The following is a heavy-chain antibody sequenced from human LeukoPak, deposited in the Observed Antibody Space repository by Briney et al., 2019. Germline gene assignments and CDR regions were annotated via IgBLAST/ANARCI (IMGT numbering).Heavy chain of an antibody. V-gene: IGHV1-69*13. CDR2: IIPIFGTA. D-gene: IGHD3-3*01. Sequence: ASVKVSCKASGGTFSSYAISWVRQAPGQGLEWMGGIIPIFGTANYAQKFQGRVTITADESTSTAYMELSSLRSEDTAVYYCARVTGWSGFFDYWGQGTLVTVSS. J-gene: IGHJ4*02. CDR1: GGTFSSYA. CDR3: ARVTGWSGFFDY.